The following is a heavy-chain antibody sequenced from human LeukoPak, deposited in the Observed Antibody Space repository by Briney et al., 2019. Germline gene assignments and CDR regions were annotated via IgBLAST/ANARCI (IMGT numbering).Heavy chain of an antibody. V-gene: IGHV1-3*01. J-gene: IGHJ6*02. Sequence: ASVKVSCKASGYTLTSYAMHWVRQAPGQRLEWMGWINAGNGNTKYSQKFQGRVTITRDTSASTAYMELSSLRSEDTAVYYCARLRLGYSNYVYYYYGMDVWGQGTTVTVSS. CDR3: ARLRLGYSNYVYYYYGMDV. CDR2: INAGNGNT. CDR1: GYTLTSYA. D-gene: IGHD4-11*01.